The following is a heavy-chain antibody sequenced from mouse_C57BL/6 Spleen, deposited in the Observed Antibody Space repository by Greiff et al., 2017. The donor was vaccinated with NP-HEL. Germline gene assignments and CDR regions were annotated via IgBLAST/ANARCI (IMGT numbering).Heavy chain of an antibody. Sequence: QVQLKQSGAELVRPGTSVKVSCKASGYAFTNYLIEWVKQRPGQGLEWIGVINPGSGGTNYNEKFKGKATLTADKSSSTAYMQLSSLTSEDSAVYFCARWGTTVVDAMDYWGQGTSVTVSS. J-gene: IGHJ4*01. V-gene: IGHV1-54*01. CDR1: GYAFTNYL. CDR3: ARWGTTVVDAMDY. CDR2: INPGSGGT. D-gene: IGHD1-1*01.